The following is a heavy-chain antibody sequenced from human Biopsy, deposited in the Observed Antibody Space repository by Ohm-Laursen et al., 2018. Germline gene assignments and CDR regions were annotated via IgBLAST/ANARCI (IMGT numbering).Heavy chain of an antibody. J-gene: IGHJ4*02. CDR3: AKEGRNSGHVDY. V-gene: IGHV3-30*18. CDR1: RFTFSTYG. Sequence: RSLRLSCSASRFTFSTYGMHWVRQAPGKGLEWVAVISFDGSDQRYADSVKGRFTISRDNSKNTVYLQMNSLRAEDTAIYYCAKEGRNSGHVDYWGQGSLVTVSS. D-gene: IGHD6-19*01. CDR2: ISFDGSDQ.